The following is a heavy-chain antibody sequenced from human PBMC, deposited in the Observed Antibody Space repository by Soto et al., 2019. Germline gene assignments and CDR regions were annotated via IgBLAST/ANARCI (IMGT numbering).Heavy chain of an antibody. CDR2: INPNSGGT. CDR1: GYTFTGYY. D-gene: IGHD6-6*01. V-gene: IGHV1-2*02. Sequence: GASVKVSCKASGYTFTGYYMHWVRQAPGQGLEWMGWINPNSGGTNYAQKFQGRVTMTSGTSISTAYMELSRLRSDDTAVYYCARGXADIAARRRRPDYYFDYWGQGTLVTVSS. CDR3: ARGXADIAARRRRPDYYFDY. J-gene: IGHJ4*02.